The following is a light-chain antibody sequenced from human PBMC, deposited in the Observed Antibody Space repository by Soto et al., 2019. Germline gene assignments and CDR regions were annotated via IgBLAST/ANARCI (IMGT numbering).Light chain of an antibody. Sequence: QSALTQPPSASGSLGQSVTISCDGSSSDVGGYNYVSWYQQHPGKAPKLLIYDDNKRPSGVPDRFSGSKSGNTASLTVSGLQAEDEADYYCCSYAGSKNLVLGGGTKVTVL. CDR2: DDN. CDR3: CSYAGSKNLV. CDR1: SSDVGGYNY. V-gene: IGLV2-8*01. J-gene: IGLJ1*01.